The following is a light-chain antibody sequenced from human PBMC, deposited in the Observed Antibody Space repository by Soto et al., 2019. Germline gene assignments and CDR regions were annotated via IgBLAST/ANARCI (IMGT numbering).Light chain of an antibody. J-gene: IGKJ5*01. V-gene: IGKV3-11*01. CDR2: DAI. Sequence: EIVLTQSPATLSLSPGERATLSCRASQNVRSYLAWYQQKPGQAPRLLIHDAISRATGIPARFSGSGSGTDFTLTISSLEPEDFAVYYCQQRTNWPTSTFGQGTRLRL. CDR1: QNVRSY. CDR3: QQRTNWPTST.